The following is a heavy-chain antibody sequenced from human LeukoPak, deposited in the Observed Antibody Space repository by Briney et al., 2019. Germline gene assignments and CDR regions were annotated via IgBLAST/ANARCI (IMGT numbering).Heavy chain of an antibody. J-gene: IGHJ4*02. CDR2: IYYSGST. D-gene: IGHD4-17*01. CDR3: ASPGDYGDYYFDY. V-gene: IGHV4-39*01. CDR1: GGSISSSSYY. Sequence: PSETLSLPCTVSGGSISSSSYYWGWIRQPPGKGLEWIGSIYYSGSTYYNPSLKRRVIISVDTSKNQFSLKLSSVTAADTAVYYCASPGDYGDYYFDYWGQGTLVTVSS.